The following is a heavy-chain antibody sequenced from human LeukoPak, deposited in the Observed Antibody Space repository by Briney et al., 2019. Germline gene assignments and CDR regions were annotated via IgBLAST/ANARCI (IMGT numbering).Heavy chain of an antibody. CDR1: GFTFSSYS. Sequence: KTGGSLRLSCAASGFTFSSYSMNWVRQAPGKGLEWVSSISSSSSYIYYADSVKGRFTISRDNAKNSLYLQMNSLRAEDTAVYYCAKDLASHRGGIFGVVPYFDYWGQGTLVTVSS. V-gene: IGHV3-21*01. CDR3: AKDLASHRGGIFGVVPYFDY. CDR2: ISSSSSYI. D-gene: IGHD3-3*01. J-gene: IGHJ4*02.